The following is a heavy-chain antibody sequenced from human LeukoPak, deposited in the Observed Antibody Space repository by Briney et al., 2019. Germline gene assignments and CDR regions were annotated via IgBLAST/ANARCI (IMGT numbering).Heavy chain of an antibody. CDR3: AKDIGIAVAGTRDY. Sequence: GGSLRLSCAASGFTFDDYAMHWVRQAPGKGLEWVSGISWNSGSIGYADSVKGRFTISRDNAKNSLYLQMNSLRAEDTASYYCAKDIGIAVAGTRDYWGQGTLVTVSS. V-gene: IGHV3-9*01. J-gene: IGHJ4*02. CDR2: ISWNSGSI. D-gene: IGHD6-19*01. CDR1: GFTFDDYA.